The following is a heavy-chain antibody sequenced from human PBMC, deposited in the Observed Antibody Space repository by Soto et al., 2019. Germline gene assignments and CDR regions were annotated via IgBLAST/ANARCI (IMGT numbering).Heavy chain of an antibody. J-gene: IGHJ6*02. D-gene: IGHD2-2*01. CDR1: GFSFSSYS. CDR3: ARLGYCSSATCKYYFYYYGMDA. CDR2: ISGRGTTT. Sequence: GGALRLSCEASGFSFSSYSMNWVRQAPGKGLEWVSFISGRGTTTFYADSVKARFTVSRDNAKNSLYLEVNSLRDEDTAVYYCARLGYCSSATCKYYFYYYGMDAWGQGTTVTVSS. V-gene: IGHV3-48*02.